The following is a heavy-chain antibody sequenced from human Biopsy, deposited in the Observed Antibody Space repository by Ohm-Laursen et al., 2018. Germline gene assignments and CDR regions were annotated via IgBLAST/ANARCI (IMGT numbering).Heavy chain of an antibody. CDR3: ARDRGYYSDRTVPGYFDL. CDR2: VYYTGGT. CDR1: GDSISSYY. D-gene: IGHD3-22*01. V-gene: IGHV4-59*01. Sequence: GTLSLTCTVSGDSISSYYWSWIRQPPGKGLQWIGYVYYTGGTDYNPSLQSRVTISVDTSKNHFSLRLRSVTPADTAIYYCARDRGYYSDRTVPGYFDLWGRGPLVTVSS. J-gene: IGHJ2*01.